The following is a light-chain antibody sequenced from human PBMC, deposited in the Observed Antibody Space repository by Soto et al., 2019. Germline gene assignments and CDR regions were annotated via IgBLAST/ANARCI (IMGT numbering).Light chain of an antibody. Sequence: QSVLTQPPSASGTPGQRVTISCSGGSSNIGGYNYVYWYQQYPGTAPKLLVFGTNLRPSGVPDRFSASKSGTSASLAITGLQAEDEAEYYCQSYDSSLSAYVFGTGTKVTVL. CDR1: SSNIGGYNY. CDR3: QSYDSSLSAYV. V-gene: IGLV1-47*02. CDR2: GTN. J-gene: IGLJ1*01.